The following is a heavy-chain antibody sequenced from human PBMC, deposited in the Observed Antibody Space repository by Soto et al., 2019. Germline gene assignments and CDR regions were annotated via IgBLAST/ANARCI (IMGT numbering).Heavy chain of an antibody. CDR2: INAGNGNT. V-gene: IGHV1-3*01. CDR1: GYTFTKYA. D-gene: IGHD2-15*01. CDR3: ARGEGYCSGGTCYRWFDP. J-gene: IGHJ5*02. Sequence: QVRLVQSGAEVKRPGASVKLSCRASGYTFTKYAIHWVRQAPGQGLEWMGWINAGNGNTKYSQKFQGRVTITRDTSASTAYMELSSLRSEDTAVYYCARGEGYCSGGTCYRWFDPWGQGSLVTVSS.